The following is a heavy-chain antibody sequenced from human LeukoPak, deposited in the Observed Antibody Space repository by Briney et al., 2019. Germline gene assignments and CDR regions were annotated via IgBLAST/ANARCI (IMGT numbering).Heavy chain of an antibody. Sequence: GGSLRLSCAASGFIFTDYYMSWVRQAPGKGLEWGSVIDSGSTSTKYADSVKGRFSISRDNAKNTLYLHMNSLRAEDTAVYYCARGRLSSGWYDDWGQGTLVTVSS. D-gene: IGHD6-19*01. J-gene: IGHJ4*02. CDR2: IDSGSTST. V-gene: IGHV3-11*06. CDR3: ARGRLSSGWYDD. CDR1: GFIFTDYY.